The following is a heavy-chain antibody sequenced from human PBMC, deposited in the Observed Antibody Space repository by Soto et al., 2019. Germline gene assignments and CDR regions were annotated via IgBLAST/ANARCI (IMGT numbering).Heavy chain of an antibody. V-gene: IGHV3-30-3*01. CDR3: ARPRMTTTTRYHGMDV. Sequence: QVQLVESGGGVVQPGGSLRLSCSASGFTFSRYAMRWVRQAPGEGLDWVAVVSFDGSNEYYAESVRGRFTISRDTSKNTLYLQMNSLRPEDTAVYFCARPRMTTTTRYHGMDVWGRGTTVTVSS. D-gene: IGHD4-17*01. CDR2: VSFDGSNE. CDR1: GFTFSRYA. J-gene: IGHJ6*02.